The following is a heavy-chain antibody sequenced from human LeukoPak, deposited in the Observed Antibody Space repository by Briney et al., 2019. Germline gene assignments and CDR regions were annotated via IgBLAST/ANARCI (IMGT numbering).Heavy chain of an antibody. Sequence: SQTLSLTCTVSGGSISRGDYYWGWIRQPPGKGLEWIGNIDDRGNTDYNPSLKSRVTISIDTSKNQFSLKLKSVTAADTAVYYCAREQQGYCSSSSCLFDFWGQGTMVTVSS. J-gene: IGHJ3*01. D-gene: IGHD2-15*01. V-gene: IGHV4-30-4*01. CDR3: AREQQGYCSSSSCLFDF. CDR2: IDDRGNT. CDR1: GGSISRGDYY.